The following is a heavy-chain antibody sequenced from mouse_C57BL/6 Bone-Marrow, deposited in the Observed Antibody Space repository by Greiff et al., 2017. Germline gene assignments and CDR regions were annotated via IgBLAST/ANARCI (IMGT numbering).Heavy chain of an antibody. V-gene: IGHV1-63*01. CDR2: IYPGGGYP. CDR1: GYTFTNYW. CDR3: ARAFYYGSSLDAMDY. D-gene: IGHD1-1*01. J-gene: IGHJ4*01. Sequence: QVQLKESGAELVRPGTSVKMSCKASGYTFTNYWIGWAKQRPGHGLEWIGDIYPGGGYPNYNEKFKGKATLTADKSSSTAYMQFSSLTSEDSAIYYCARAFYYGSSLDAMDYWGQGTSVTVSS.